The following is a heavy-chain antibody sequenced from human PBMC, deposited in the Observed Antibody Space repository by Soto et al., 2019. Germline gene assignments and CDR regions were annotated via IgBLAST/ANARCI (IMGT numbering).Heavy chain of an antibody. J-gene: IGHJ4*02. CDR3: ARVKGESSSTSVQTTFDY. Sequence: SETLSLTCTVSGGSISSGGYYWSWIRQHPGKGLEWIGYIYYSGSTYYNPSLKSRVTISVDTSKNQFSLKLSSVTAADTAVYYCARVKGESSSTSVQTTFDYWGQGTLVTVSS. CDR2: IYYSGST. CDR1: GGSISSGGYY. V-gene: IGHV4-31*03. D-gene: IGHD6-6*01.